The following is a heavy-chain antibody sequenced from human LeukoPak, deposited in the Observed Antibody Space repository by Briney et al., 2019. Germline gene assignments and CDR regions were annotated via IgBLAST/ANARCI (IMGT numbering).Heavy chain of an antibody. Sequence: SETLSLTCTVSGGSISSGSYYWSWIRQPPGKGLEWIGNIYYSGSTNYNPSLKSRVTISVDTSKNQFSLKLSSVAAADTAVYYCARAIMASAGNVDYLDYWGQGTLVTVSS. D-gene: IGHD4-23*01. V-gene: IGHV4-61*01. CDR1: GGSISSGSYY. CDR3: ARAIMASAGNVDYLDY. CDR2: IYYSGST. J-gene: IGHJ4*02.